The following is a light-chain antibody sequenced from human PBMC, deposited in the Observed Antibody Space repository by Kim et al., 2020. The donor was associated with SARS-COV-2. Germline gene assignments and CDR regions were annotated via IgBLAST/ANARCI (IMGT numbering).Light chain of an antibody. CDR3: TTRDDSLSGSWV. CDR1: SSNIGYNA. J-gene: IGLJ3*02. CDR2: ENN. V-gene: IGLV1-44*01. Sequence: ELTQPPSASGTPGQRVTISCSGSSSNIGYNAVNWYQHVPGTAPKLLIYENNKRPSGVPDRFSGSKSGTSASLAISGLQSEDEADYYCTTRDDSLSGSWVFGGGTQLTVL.